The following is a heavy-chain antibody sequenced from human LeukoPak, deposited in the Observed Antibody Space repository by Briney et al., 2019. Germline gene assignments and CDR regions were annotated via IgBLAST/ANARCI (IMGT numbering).Heavy chain of an antibody. J-gene: IGHJ6*04. CDR3: ARAGGYCSSTSCRRYYGMDV. CDR1: GGSFSGYY. V-gene: IGHV4-34*01. CDR2: INHSGST. D-gene: IGHD2-2*01. Sequence: SETLSLTCAVYGGSFSGYYWSWICQPPGKGLEWIGEINHSGSTNYNPSLKSRVTISVDTSKNQFSLKLSSVTAADTAVYYCARAGGYCSSTSCRRYYGMDVWGKGTTVTVSS.